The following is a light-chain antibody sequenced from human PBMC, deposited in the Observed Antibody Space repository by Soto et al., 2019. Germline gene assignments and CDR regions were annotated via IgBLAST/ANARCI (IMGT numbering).Light chain of an antibody. J-gene: IGLJ2*01. CDR3: QTWGTGTVV. V-gene: IGLV4-69*01. CDR1: SGHSNYV. Sequence: QLVLAQSPSASASLGASVKLTCTLSSGHSNYVIAWHQQQPKKGPRFLMNLNSDGSHSKGDGIPDRFSGSSSGAERYLTISSLQSEDEADYYCQTWGTGTVVFGGGTKLTVL. CDR2: LNSDGSH.